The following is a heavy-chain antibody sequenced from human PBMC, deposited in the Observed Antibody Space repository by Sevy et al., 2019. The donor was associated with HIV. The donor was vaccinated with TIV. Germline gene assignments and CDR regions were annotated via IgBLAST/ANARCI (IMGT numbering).Heavy chain of an antibody. CDR3: ATAGNSYGDYTSYYFDY. J-gene: IGHJ4*02. V-gene: IGHV1-2*04. CDR2: INPDSGGT. D-gene: IGHD4-17*01. CDR1: GYTSTDYH. Sequence: ASVKVSCKASGYTSTDYHMHWVRQAPGQGLEWMGWINPDSGGTNYAQKFQGWVTMTRDTSISTAYMELSRLSSDDSAVYYCATAGNSYGDYTSYYFDYWGQGTLVTVSS.